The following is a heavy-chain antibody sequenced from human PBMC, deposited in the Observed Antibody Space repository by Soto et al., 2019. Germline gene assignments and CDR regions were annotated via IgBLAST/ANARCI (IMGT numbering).Heavy chain of an antibody. Sequence: SETLSLTCTVSGGSISRNIYYWGWIRQPPGKGLEWIGSLFYTGSTYYNPSLKSRVTISVDTSKNQFSLKLTSVTAADTAVYYCAGDGGSPNWFKYWGQGTLVTVSS. J-gene: IGHJ4*02. CDR1: GGSISRNIYY. CDR2: LFYTGST. CDR3: AGDGGSPNWFKY. V-gene: IGHV4-39*02. D-gene: IGHD2-15*01.